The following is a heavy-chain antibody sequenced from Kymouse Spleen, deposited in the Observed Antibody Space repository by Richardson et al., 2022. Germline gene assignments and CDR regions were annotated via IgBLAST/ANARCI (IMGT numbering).Heavy chain of an antibody. Sequence: EVQLVESGGGLVQPGRSLRLSCAASGFTFDDYAMHWVRQAPGKGLEWVSGISWNSGSIGYADSVKGRFTISRDNAKNSLYLQMNSLRAEDTALYYCAKDISYNWTLDAFDIWGQGTMVTVSS. J-gene: IGHJ3*02. D-gene: IGHD1-20*01,IGHD1-7*01. CDR3: AKDISYNWTLDAFDI. CDR1: GFTFDDYA. CDR2: ISWNSGSI. V-gene: IGHV3-9*01.